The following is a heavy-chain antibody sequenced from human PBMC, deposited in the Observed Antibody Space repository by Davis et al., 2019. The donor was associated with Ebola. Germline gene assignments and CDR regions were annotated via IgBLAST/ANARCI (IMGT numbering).Heavy chain of an antibody. D-gene: IGHD2-2*01. CDR3: ARLIGGDQLLSYDAFDI. V-gene: IGHV3-21*01. CDR2: ISSSSSYI. Sequence: GGSLRLSCAASGFTFSSYWMHWVRQVPGKGLEWVSSISSSSSYIYYADSVKGRFTISRDNAKNSLYLQMNSLRAEDTAVYYCARLIGGDQLLSYDAFDIWGQGTMVTVSS. J-gene: IGHJ3*02. CDR1: GFTFSSYW.